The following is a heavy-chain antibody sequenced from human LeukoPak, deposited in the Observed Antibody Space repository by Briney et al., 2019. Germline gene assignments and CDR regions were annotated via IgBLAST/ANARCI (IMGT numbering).Heavy chain of an antibody. V-gene: IGHV5-51*01. CDR3: ARVNFQAFDI. CDR1: GNSFTSYW. J-gene: IGHJ3*02. Sequence: GESLKISCKGSGNSFTSYWIGWVRQVPGKGLEWMGIIYPGDSDTRYSPSFQGEVTISADKSINTAYLQWSSLKASDTAIYYCARVNFQAFDIWGQGTMVTVSS. CDR2: IYPGDSDT.